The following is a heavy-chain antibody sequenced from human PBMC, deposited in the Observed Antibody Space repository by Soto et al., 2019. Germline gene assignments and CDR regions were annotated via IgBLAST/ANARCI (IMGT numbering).Heavy chain of an antibody. V-gene: IGHV3-23*01. CDR1: GFTFSSYA. CDR2: ISAGGGSGGST. J-gene: IGHJ4*02. CDR3: AKRIPTAGRYFDY. D-gene: IGHD6-13*01. Sequence: EVHLLESGGGLVQPGGSLRLSCAASGFTFSSYAMPWVRQAPGKGLEWVSAISAGGGSGGSTYYADSVKGRFTISRDNSKNTLYLQMTSLRADDTAVYYCAKRIPTAGRYFDYWGQGTMVTVSS.